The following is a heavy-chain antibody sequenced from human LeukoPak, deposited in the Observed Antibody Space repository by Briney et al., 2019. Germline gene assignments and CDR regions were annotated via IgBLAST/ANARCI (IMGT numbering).Heavy chain of an antibody. Sequence: SETLSLTCTVSGGSISSSSYYWGWIRQPPGKGLEWIGYIYYSGSTNYNPSLKSRVTISVDTSKNQFSLKLSSVTAADTAVYYCAREWSGPNWKTVGRYYYYYMDVWGKGTTVTVSS. V-gene: IGHV4-61*05. CDR1: GGSISSSSYY. CDR3: AREWSGPNWKTVGRYYYYYMDV. J-gene: IGHJ6*03. CDR2: IYYSGST. D-gene: IGHD3-3*01.